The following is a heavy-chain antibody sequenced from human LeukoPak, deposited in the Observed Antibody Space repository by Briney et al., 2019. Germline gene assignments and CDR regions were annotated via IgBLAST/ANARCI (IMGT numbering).Heavy chain of an antibody. Sequence: GGSLRLSCAASGFTFSDSYMSWIRQTPGKGLEWLSYISSSSSDTNYADSVKGRFTISRDNAKNSLYLQMNSQRAEDTAVYYCARGSRTIELGDDYWGQGTLVTVSS. CDR3: ARGSRTIELGDDY. CDR1: GFTFSDSY. V-gene: IGHV3-11*06. D-gene: IGHD5-24*01. J-gene: IGHJ4*02. CDR2: ISSSSSDT.